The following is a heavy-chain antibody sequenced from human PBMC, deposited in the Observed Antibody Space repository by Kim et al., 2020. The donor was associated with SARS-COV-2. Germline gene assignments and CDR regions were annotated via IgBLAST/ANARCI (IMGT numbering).Heavy chain of an antibody. CDR2: INTNTGNP. CDR1: GYTFTSYA. J-gene: IGHJ6*03. V-gene: IGHV7-4-1*02. Sequence: ASVKVSCKASGYTFTSYAMNWVRQGPGQGLEWMGWINTNTGNPTYAQGFTGRFVFSLDTSVSTAYLQISSLKAEDTAVYYCARDQDYYDSSGYYYYYYYMDVWGKGTTVTVSS. D-gene: IGHD3-22*01. CDR3: ARDQDYYDSSGYYYYYYYMDV.